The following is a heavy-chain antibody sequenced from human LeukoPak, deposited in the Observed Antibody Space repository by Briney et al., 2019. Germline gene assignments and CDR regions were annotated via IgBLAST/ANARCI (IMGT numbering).Heavy chain of an antibody. CDR2: IDWDDDK. J-gene: IGHJ3*02. CDR3: ARARASSGYFAFDI. CDR1: GFTLSTSGMC. Sequence: QTLSLTCTCSGFTLSTSGMCVSRIRQPPGKALEWLALIDWDDDKYYSTSLETRFTISKDTSKNQVVLTMTNMDPVDTATYYCARARASSGYFAFDIWGQGTVVTVSP. V-gene: IGHV2-70*01. D-gene: IGHD3-22*01.